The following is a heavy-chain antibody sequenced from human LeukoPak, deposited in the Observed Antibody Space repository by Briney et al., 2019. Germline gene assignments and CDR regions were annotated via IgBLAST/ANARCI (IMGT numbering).Heavy chain of an antibody. CDR1: GGTFSSYA. Sequence: SVKVSCKASGGTFSSYAISWERQAPGQGLEWMGGIIPIFGTANYAQKFQGRVTITADESTSTAYMELSSLRSEDTAVYYCATEKKLELPRGFDYWGQGTLVTVSS. D-gene: IGHD1-7*01. CDR2: IIPIFGTA. CDR3: ATEKKLELPRGFDY. V-gene: IGHV1-69*13. J-gene: IGHJ4*02.